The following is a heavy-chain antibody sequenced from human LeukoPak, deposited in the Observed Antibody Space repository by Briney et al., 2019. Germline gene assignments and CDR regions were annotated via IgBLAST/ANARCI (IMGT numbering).Heavy chain of an antibody. V-gene: IGHV3-30*18. CDR3: AKDRRVITYFDY. Sequence: GGSLRLSCAASGFTFSSYGMHWVRQAPGKGLEWVAVISYDGSNKYYADSVKGRFAISRDNSKNTLYLQMNSLRAEDTDVYYCAKDRRVITYFDYWGQGTLVTVSS. D-gene: IGHD3-22*01. CDR2: ISYDGSNK. CDR1: GFTFSSYG. J-gene: IGHJ4*02.